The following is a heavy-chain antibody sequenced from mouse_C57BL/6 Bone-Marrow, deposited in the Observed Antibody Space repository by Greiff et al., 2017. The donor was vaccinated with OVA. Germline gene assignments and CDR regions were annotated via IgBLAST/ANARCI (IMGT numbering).Heavy chain of an antibody. J-gene: IGHJ1*03. CDR2: FDPNSGGT. CDR3: ARHYYGSSPWYFDV. V-gene: IGHV1-72*01. Sequence: QVQLQQPGAELVKPGASVKLSCKASGYTFTSYWMHWVKQRPGRGLEWIGRFDPNSGGTKYNEKFKSKATLTVDKPSSTAYMQLSSLTSEDSAVYYCARHYYGSSPWYFDVWGTGTTVTVSS. D-gene: IGHD1-1*01. CDR1: GYTFTSYW.